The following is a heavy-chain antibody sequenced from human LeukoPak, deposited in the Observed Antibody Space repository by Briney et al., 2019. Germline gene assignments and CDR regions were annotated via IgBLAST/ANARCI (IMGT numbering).Heavy chain of an antibody. V-gene: IGHV3-11*04. CDR2: ITTSGNTI. Sequence: SGGSLRLSCAVCGFIFSDYYMGGLRQAAGKGLEWVSYITTSGNTIYSTDSLKGRLTISRDNASDSLYLHMNSLRAEDTALYYCARIITQTGDFYMHVWGKGTTVTVSS. CDR3: ARIITQTGDFYMHV. D-gene: IGHD1-20*01. J-gene: IGHJ6*03. CDR1: GFIFSDYY.